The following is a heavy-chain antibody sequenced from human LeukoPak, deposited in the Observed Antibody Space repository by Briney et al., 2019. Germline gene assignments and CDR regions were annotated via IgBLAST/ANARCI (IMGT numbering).Heavy chain of an antibody. D-gene: IGHD4-17*01. V-gene: IGHV3-74*01. CDR1: GFTFYSYW. CDR2: INGDGSTS. J-gene: IGHJ4*02. Sequence: GGSLRLSCAASGFTFYSYWMHWVRQAPGKGLVWVSCINGDGSTSNYADSVKGRFTISRDNAKNTLYLQMHSLRAEDTAVYYCARDPHMTTVTTGIGYWGQGTLVTVSS. CDR3: ARDPHMTTVTTGIGY.